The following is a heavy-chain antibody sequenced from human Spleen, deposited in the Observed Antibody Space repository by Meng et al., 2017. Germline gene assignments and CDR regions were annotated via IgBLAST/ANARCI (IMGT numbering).Heavy chain of an antibody. Sequence: QVSLQDAGPGLVRPSGTLPLTCAVSGDSISSRDWWSWVRQPPGKGLEWIGEISQGSGRTNYNPSLKSRVTISLDKSKNQFSLNVNSVTAADTAVYYCVRNEGYSFGAWGQGTLVTVSS. V-gene: IGHV4-4*02. CDR1: GDSISSRDW. D-gene: IGHD2-21*01. J-gene: IGHJ5*02. CDR3: VRNEGYSFGA. CDR2: ISQGSGRT.